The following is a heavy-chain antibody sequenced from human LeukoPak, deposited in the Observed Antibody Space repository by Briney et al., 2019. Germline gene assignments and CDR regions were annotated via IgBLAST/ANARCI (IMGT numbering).Heavy chain of an antibody. D-gene: IGHD3-10*01. V-gene: IGHV4-4*07. Sequence: PSETLSLTCTVSGGSISSDSWSWIRQPAGKGLWWIGRIYTRVVAHYNHSLKSRVTMSVDTSKNQFSLKLCSVTAASTAVCCCARVAGELLYHAFDIWGQGTMVTVSS. CDR2: IYTRVVA. CDR3: ARVAGELLYHAFDI. CDR1: GGSISSDS. J-gene: IGHJ3*02.